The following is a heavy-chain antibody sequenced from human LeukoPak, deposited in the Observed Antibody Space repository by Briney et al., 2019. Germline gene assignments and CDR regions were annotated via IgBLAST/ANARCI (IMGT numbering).Heavy chain of an antibody. Sequence: PGRSLRLSCAASGFTFSSYAMHWVRQAPGKGLEWVAVISYDGSNKYYADSVKGRFTISRDNSKNTLYLQINSLRAEDTAVYYCAKVRYYYDSSGSWDYWGQGTLVTVSS. V-gene: IGHV3-30*04. D-gene: IGHD3-22*01. CDR3: AKVRYYYDSSGSWDY. CDR2: ISYDGSNK. CDR1: GFTFSSYA. J-gene: IGHJ4*02.